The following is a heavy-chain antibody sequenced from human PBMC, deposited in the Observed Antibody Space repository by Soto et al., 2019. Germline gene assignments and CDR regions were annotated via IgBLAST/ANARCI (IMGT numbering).Heavy chain of an antibody. CDR1: GGSFSGYY. Sequence: SETLSLTCAVYGGSFSGYYWSWIRQPPGKGLEWIGEINHSGSTNYNPSLKSRVTISVDTSKNQFSLKLSSVTAADTAVYYCARAVEIVVVPAAMGYDYWGQGTLVTVSS. V-gene: IGHV4-34*01. J-gene: IGHJ4*02. D-gene: IGHD2-2*03. CDR3: ARAVEIVVVPAAMGYDY. CDR2: INHSGST.